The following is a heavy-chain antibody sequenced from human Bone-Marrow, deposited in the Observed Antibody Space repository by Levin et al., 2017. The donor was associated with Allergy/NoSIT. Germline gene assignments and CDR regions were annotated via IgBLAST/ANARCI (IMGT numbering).Heavy chain of an antibody. D-gene: IGHD3-9*01. CDR1: VDSFLIHY. V-gene: IGHV4-59*10. CDR3: VRMNPKGYFDV. Sequence: PSETLSLTCDVSVDSFLIHYWSWIRQPAGKGLEWVGRIYISGVNNHNPSLGGRVSMSIDRSANRFSLNLNSVTAADTATYYCVRMNPKGYFDVWGRGIQVVVSS. CDR2: IYISGVN. J-gene: IGHJ4*02.